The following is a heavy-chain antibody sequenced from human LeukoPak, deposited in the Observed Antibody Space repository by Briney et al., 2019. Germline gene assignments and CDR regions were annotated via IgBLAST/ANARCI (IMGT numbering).Heavy chain of an antibody. CDR3: TIVRSRGPGDY. CDR2: IKSKTDGGTT. D-gene: IGHD3-10*01. V-gene: IGHV3-15*01. J-gene: IGHJ4*02. CDR1: GFTFSNAW. Sequence: PGGSLSLSCAASGFTFSNAWMSWVRQAPGKRLEWVGRIKSKTDGGTTDYAAPVKGRFTISRDDSKNTLYLQMNSLKTEDTAVYYCTIVRSRGPGDYWGQGTLVTVSS.